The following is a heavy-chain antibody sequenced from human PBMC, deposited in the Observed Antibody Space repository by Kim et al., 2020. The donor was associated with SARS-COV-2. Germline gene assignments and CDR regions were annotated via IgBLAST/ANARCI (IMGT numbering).Heavy chain of an antibody. J-gene: IGHJ4*02. Sequence: SQTLSLTCALSGDSVSSNSYTWNWIRQSPSRGLEWLGWTYYRSQWYNDDALSVKSRITINPDTSKNQLSLQLNSVTPEDTAVYYCARISHGDHGSGSYWGQGTLVTVSS. CDR1: GDSVSSNSYT. CDR3: ARISHGDHGSGSY. D-gene: IGHD3-10*01. CDR2: TYYRSQWYN. V-gene: IGHV6-1*01.